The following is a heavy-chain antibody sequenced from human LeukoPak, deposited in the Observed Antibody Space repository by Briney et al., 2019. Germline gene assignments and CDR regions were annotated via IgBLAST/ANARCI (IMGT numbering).Heavy chain of an antibody. J-gene: IGHJ4*01. CDR1: AFTFSYHA. CDR2: FSGGGKT. D-gene: IGHD3-3*01. V-gene: IGHV3-23*01. Sequence: GGSLRLSCAASAFTFSYHAMSWVRQAPGKGLEWVSTFSGGGKTYYTESVKGRFTISRDNSKNTLFLQMDSLRAEDTAVYYCARDLRDFWSAPGLVDYWGHGTLVTVSS. CDR3: ARDLRDFWSAPGLVDY.